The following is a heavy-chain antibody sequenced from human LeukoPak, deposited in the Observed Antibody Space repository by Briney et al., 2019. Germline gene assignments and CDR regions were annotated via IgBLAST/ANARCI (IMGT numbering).Heavy chain of an antibody. CDR2: MSGRGNIT. Sequence: GGSLRLSCAASGFTFSSYAMSWVRQAPGKGLEWVSAMSGRGNITNYVDSVKGRFTISRDNSKNTLYLQMNSLRAEDTAVYYCARNRVGDILFDYWGQGTLVTVSS. D-gene: IGHD4-17*01. CDR3: ARNRVGDILFDY. V-gene: IGHV3-23*01. CDR1: GFTFSSYA. J-gene: IGHJ4*02.